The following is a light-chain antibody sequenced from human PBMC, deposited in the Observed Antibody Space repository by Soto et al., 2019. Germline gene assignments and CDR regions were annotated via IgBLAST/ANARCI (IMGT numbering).Light chain of an antibody. V-gene: IGLV4-60*02. J-gene: IGLJ2*01. CDR2: LEGSGSF. Sequence: QSVLTQSSSASASLGSSVKLTCTLSSGHSSYIIAWHQQQPGQAPRYLMNLEGSGSFNKGSGVPDRFSGSSSGADRYLTISNLQFEDQADYYCETWDINTHVVFVGGTKLTVL. CDR3: ETWDINTHVV. CDR1: SGHSSYI.